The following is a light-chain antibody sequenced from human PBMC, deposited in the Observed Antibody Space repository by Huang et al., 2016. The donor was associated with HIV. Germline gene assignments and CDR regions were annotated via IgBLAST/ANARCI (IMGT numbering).Light chain of an antibody. CDR2: GAS. J-gene: IGKJ1*01. Sequence: EIVMTQSPATLSVSPGERATLSCRASQSLSSNLAWYQQKPGQAPRLLIYGASTRATGIPARFSGSGSGTEFTLTISSLQSEDFALYYCQQYNNWPPWTFGQGTKVEFK. CDR1: QSLSSN. V-gene: IGKV3-15*01. CDR3: QQYNNWPPWT.